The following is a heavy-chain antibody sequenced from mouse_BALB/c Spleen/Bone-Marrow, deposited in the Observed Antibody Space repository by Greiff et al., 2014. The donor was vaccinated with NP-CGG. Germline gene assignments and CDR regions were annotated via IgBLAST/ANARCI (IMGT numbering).Heavy chain of an antibody. Sequence: EVHLVESGGGLVKPGGSLKLSCAASGFAFSSYDMSWVRRTPEKRLEWVAYISNGGGSTYYPDTVKGRFTISRDNAKNTLYLQMSSLKSEDTAMYYCTRHELGLFDYWGQGTTLTVSS. J-gene: IGHJ2*01. D-gene: IGHD4-1*01. CDR2: ISNGGGST. V-gene: IGHV5-12-1*01. CDR3: TRHELGLFDY. CDR1: GFAFSSYD.